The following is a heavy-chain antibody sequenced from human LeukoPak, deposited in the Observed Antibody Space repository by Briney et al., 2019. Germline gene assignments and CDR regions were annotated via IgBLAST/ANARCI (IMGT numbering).Heavy chain of an antibody. CDR3: ARRGGYYGSGSYSGRYYYYYMDV. D-gene: IGHD3-10*01. J-gene: IGHJ6*03. V-gene: IGHV4-59*12. CDR2: IYYSGST. Sequence: SETLSLTCTVSGGSISSYYWSWIRQPPGKGLEWIGYIYYSGSTNYNPSLKSRVTISVDTSKNQLSLKLSSVTAADTAVYYCARRGGYYGSGSYSGRYYYYYMDVWGKGTTVTVSS. CDR1: GGSISSYY.